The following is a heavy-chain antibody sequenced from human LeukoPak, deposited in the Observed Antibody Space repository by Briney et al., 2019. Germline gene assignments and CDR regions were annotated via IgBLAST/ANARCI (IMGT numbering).Heavy chain of an antibody. J-gene: IGHJ5*02. D-gene: IGHD3-10*01. CDR1: GYSSTKYW. V-gene: IGHV5-51*01. Sequence: GESLKISCKASGYSSTKYWIGWVRQMPGKGLEWMAIIYPANSDTRYSASFQGQVTISADTSITTAYLQWSSLTVSDTAMYYCARERESGSSWFDPWGQGTLVTVSS. CDR2: IYPANSDT. CDR3: ARERESGSSWFDP.